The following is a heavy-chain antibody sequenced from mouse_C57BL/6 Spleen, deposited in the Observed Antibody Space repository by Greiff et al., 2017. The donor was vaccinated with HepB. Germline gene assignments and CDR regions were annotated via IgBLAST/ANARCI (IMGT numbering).Heavy chain of an antibody. D-gene: IGHD3-3*01. V-gene: IGHV1-64*01. CDR2: IHPNSGST. CDR1: GYTFTSYW. CDR3: AGEGTDYFDY. Sequence: VQLQQSGAELVKPGASVKLSCKASGYTFTSYWMHWVKQRPGQGLEWIGMIHPNSGSTNYNEKFKSKATLTVDKSSSTAYMQLSSLTSEDSAVYYCAGEGTDYFDYWGQGTTLTVSS. J-gene: IGHJ2*01.